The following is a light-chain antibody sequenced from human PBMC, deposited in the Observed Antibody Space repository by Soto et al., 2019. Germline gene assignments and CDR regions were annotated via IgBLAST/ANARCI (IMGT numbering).Light chain of an antibody. J-gene: IGLJ2*01. Sequence: QSVLTQPPSVSGAPGQRVTISCTGNNSNIGAGSGVNWYQQFPNRAPKLLIYANTHRPSGVPDRFSGSTSATSASLAITGLQTQDEADYYCQSFDSSLTGLIFGGGTKDTVL. CDR2: ANT. V-gene: IGLV1-40*01. CDR3: QSFDSSLTGLI. CDR1: NSNIGAGSG.